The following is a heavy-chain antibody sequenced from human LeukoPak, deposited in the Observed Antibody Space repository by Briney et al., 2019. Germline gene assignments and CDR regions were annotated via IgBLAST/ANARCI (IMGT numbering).Heavy chain of an antibody. V-gene: IGHV1-69*06. CDR1: VGTFSSYA. Sequence: SVKVSCKSSVGTFSSYAISWVRQAPAQGLEWMGGIIPIFCTANYAQKFQGRVTITADKSTSTAYMELSSLRSEDTAVYYCARDPTYYGDYYFAYWGQGTLVTVSS. J-gene: IGHJ4*02. CDR2: IIPIFCTA. CDR3: ARDPTYYGDYYFAY. D-gene: IGHD4-17*01.